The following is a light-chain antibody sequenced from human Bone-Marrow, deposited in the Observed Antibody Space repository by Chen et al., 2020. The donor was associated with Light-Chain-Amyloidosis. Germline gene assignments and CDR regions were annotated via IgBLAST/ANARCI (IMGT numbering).Light chain of an antibody. CDR1: QIVSSN. V-gene: IGKV3-15*01. J-gene: IGKJ2*01. CDR3: QQHTKRPPYT. Sequence: EIVMTQSPAPLSASPGERATLSCRASQIVSSNLAWYQQKPGHAPRLLIYGASTSATSIPAKFIGSGSCTEFTLTISSLQSEDVAVLYCQQHTKRPPYTFGQGTKLEIK. CDR2: GAS.